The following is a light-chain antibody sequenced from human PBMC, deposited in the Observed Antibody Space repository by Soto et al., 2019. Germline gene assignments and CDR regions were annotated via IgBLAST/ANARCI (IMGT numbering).Light chain of an antibody. Sequence: DIQMTQSPSSLSASVGDRVTITCQASQDISNYLNWYQQKPGKAPKLLIYDASNLKTGVPSRFSGSGSGTHFTFTISSLQPEDIATYYCQHYDNFPLTFGGGTKVDIK. CDR2: DAS. CDR3: QHYDNFPLT. CDR1: QDISNY. J-gene: IGKJ4*01. V-gene: IGKV1-33*01.